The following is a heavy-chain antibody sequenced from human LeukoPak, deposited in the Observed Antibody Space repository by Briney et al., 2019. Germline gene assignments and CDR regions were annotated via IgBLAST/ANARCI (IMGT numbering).Heavy chain of an antibody. D-gene: IGHD6-13*01. CDR1: GFTFSSYA. CDR3: ARDLRETSSGSSWPYYFDY. Sequence: GGSLRLSCAASGFTFSSYAMSWVRQAPGKGLEWVSAISGSGGSTYYADSVKGRFTISRDNSKNTLYLQMNSLRAEDTAVYYCARDLRETSSGSSWPYYFDYWGQGTLVTVSS. V-gene: IGHV3-23*01. J-gene: IGHJ4*02. CDR2: ISGSGGST.